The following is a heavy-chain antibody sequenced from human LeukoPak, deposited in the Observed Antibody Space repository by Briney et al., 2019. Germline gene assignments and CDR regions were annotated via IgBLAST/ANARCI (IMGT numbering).Heavy chain of an antibody. Sequence: PSETLSLTCTVSGGSISSYYWSWIRQPPGKGLEWIGYIYYSGSTNYNPSLKSRVTISVDTSKNQFSLNLTSVTAADTAVYYCVANLVAVFHYWGQGALVTVSP. CDR2: IYYSGST. D-gene: IGHD1-7*01. CDR3: VANLVAVFHY. CDR1: GGSISSYY. V-gene: IGHV4-59*12. J-gene: IGHJ4*02.